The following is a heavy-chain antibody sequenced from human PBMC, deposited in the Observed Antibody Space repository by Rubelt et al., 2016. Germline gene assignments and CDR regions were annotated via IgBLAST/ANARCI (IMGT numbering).Heavy chain of an antibody. CDR3: ARHPLSSGCPDY. CDR2: IYYSGST. V-gene: IGHV4-34*01. CDR1: GGSFSGYY. Sequence: QVQLQQWGAGLLKPSETLSLTCAVYGGSFSGYYWSWIRQPPGKGLEWIGSIYYSGSTYYNPSLKSRVTISVDTSKNQFSLRLRSVTAADTAVYYCARHPLSSGCPDYWGQGTLVTVSS. J-gene: IGHJ4*02. D-gene: IGHD6-19*01.